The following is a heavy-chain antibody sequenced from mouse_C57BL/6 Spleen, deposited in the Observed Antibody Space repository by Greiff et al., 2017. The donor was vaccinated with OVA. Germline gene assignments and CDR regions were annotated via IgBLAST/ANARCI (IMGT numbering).Heavy chain of an antibody. V-gene: IGHV1-82*01. CDR3: ARDYDYEVDY. Sequence: QVQLQQSGPELVKPGASVKISCKASGYAFSSSWMNWVKQRPGKGLEWIGRIYPGDGDTNYNGKFKGKATLTADKSSSTAYMQLSSLTSEDSAVYFCARDYDYEVDYWGQGTSVTVSS. CDR1: GYAFSSSW. J-gene: IGHJ4*01. D-gene: IGHD2-4*01. CDR2: IYPGDGDT.